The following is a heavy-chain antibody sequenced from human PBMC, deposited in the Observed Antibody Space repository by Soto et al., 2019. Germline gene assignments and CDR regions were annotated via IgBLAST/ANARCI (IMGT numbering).Heavy chain of an antibody. V-gene: IGHV3-33*01. J-gene: IGHJ4*02. CDR1: GFTFSAYG. Sequence: WGSLLVACASSGFTFSAYGMHWVRQAPGKGLEWVAVIWYDGSNAYYADSMKGRFSISRDNSKNTLFLQMNSLRAEDTAVYYCARKYSSSIPFDYWGQGTLVTVSS. D-gene: IGHD6-13*01. CDR2: IWYDGSNA. CDR3: ARKYSSSIPFDY.